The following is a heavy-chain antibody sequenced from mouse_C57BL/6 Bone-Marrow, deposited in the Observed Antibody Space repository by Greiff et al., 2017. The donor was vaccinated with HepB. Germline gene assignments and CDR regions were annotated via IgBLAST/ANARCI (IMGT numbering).Heavy chain of an antibody. Sequence: EVHLVESGPELVKPGASVKISCKASGYSFTDYNMNWVKQSNGKSLEWIGVINPNYGTTSYNQKFKGKATLTVDQSSSTAYMQLNSLTSEDSAVYYCARRAPDGYYDAMDYWGQGTSVTVSS. CDR3: ARRAPDGYYDAMDY. V-gene: IGHV1-39*01. CDR1: GYSFTDYN. J-gene: IGHJ4*01. CDR2: INPNYGTT. D-gene: IGHD2-3*01.